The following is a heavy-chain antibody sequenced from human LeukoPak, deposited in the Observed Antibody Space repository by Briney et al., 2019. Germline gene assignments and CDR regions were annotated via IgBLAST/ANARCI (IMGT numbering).Heavy chain of an antibody. CDR2: IRYDGSNK. Sequence: GGSLRLSCAASGFTFSSYGMHWVRQAPGKGLEWVAFIRYDGSNKYYADSVKGRFTISRDNSKNTLYLQMNSLRAEDTAVYYCAKGYGYSGYEALDYWGQGSLVTVSS. V-gene: IGHV3-30*02. J-gene: IGHJ4*02. D-gene: IGHD5-12*01. CDR3: AKGYGYSGYEALDY. CDR1: GFTFSSYG.